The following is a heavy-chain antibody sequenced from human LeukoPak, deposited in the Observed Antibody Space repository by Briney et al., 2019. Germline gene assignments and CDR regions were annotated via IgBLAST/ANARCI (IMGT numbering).Heavy chain of an antibody. Sequence: GASVKVSCKASGGTFNNHAFSWVRQAPGQGLEWMGGIIPIFGTANYAQTFQARVTMTTDTSTSTVYMELSSLRSEDTAVYYCARDRGKVAIATYWYFDLWGRGTLVTVSS. J-gene: IGHJ2*01. CDR2: IIPIFGTA. V-gene: IGHV1-69*05. CDR3: ARDRGKVAIATYWYFDL. CDR1: GGTFNNHA. D-gene: IGHD2-21*01.